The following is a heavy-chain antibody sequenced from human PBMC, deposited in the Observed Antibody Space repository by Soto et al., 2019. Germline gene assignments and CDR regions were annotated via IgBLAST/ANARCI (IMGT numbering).Heavy chain of an antibody. D-gene: IGHD5-12*01. CDR1: GFTFSSYA. Sequence: GGSLRLSCGASGFTFSSYAMHWGRQAPGKGLEWVAVISYDGSNKYYADSVKGRFTISRDNSKNTLYLQMNSLRAEDTAVYYCTVEMATTGKDYWGQGTLVTVSS. J-gene: IGHJ4*02. CDR3: TVEMATTGKDY. CDR2: ISYDGSNK. V-gene: IGHV3-30-3*01.